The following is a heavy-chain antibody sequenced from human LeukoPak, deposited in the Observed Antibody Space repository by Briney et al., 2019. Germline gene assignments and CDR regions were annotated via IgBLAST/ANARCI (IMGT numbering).Heavy chain of an antibody. Sequence: PGGSLRLSCAASRFTFRNYGMHWVRQAPGKGLEGVAVISSDGFNKYYADSVRGRFTISRDSSKNTLYLQTNSVRAEDTAVYYCCMAAIKRDAFDIWGQGTMVTVSS. D-gene: IGHD5-24*01. CDR1: RFTFRNYG. J-gene: IGHJ3*02. CDR2: ISSDGFNK. V-gene: IGHV3-30*03. CDR3: CMAAIKRDAFDI.